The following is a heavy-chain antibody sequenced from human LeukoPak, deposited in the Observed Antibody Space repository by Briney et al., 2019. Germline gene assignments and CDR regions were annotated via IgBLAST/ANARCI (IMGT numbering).Heavy chain of an antibody. CDR2: IIPIFGTA. D-gene: IGHD3-3*01. V-gene: IGHV1-69*13. CDR1: GGTFSSYA. Sequence: AVKVSCKASGGTFSSYAISWVRQAPGQGLEWMGGIIPIFGTANYAQKFQGRVTITADESTSTAYMELSSLRSEDTAVYYCAREGYYDFWSGYYGRSWFDPWGQGTLVTVSS. CDR3: AREGYYDFWSGYYGRSWFDP. J-gene: IGHJ5*02.